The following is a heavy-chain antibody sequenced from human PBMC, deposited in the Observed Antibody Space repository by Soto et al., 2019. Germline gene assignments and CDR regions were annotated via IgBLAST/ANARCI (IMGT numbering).Heavy chain of an antibody. CDR3: ARVRRETYYYGMDV. CDR2: IFYSGST. D-gene: IGHD3-10*01. CDR1: GGSLGSYY. J-gene: IGHJ6*02. Sequence: PSETLSLTCTVSGGSLGSYYWGWIRQPPGKGLEWIGNIFYSGSTNYNPSLKSRVTISVDTSKNQFSLKLSPVTAADTAVYYCARVRRETYYYGMDVWGQGTTVTVSS. V-gene: IGHV4-59*01.